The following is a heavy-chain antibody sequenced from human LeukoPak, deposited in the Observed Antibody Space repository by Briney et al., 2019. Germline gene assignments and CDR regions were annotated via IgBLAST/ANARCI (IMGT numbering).Heavy chain of an antibody. D-gene: IGHD3-10*01. J-gene: IGHJ4*02. V-gene: IGHV4-31*03. CDR2: IYYSGST. Sequence: SQTLSLTCTVSGGSISSGGYYWSWIRQHPGKGLEWIGYIYYSGSTYYNPSLKSRVTISVDTSKNQFSLKLSSVTAADTAVYYCARENSYGSGSYDCWGQGTLVTVSS. CDR1: GGSISSGGYY. CDR3: ARENSYGSGSYDC.